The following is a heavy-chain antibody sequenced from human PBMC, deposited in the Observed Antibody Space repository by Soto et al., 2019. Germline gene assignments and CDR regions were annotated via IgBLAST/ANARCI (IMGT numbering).Heavy chain of an antibody. CDR1: GGSFSGYY. V-gene: IGHV4-34*01. Sequence: SETLSLTCTVYGGSFSGYYWSWIRQPPGKGLEWIGEINHSGSTNYNPSLKSRVTISVDTSKNQFSLKLSSVTAADTAVYYCARGQSLWGQQLGSSRPTSPYWGQGTLVTVSS. D-gene: IGHD6-13*01. J-gene: IGHJ4*02. CDR3: ARGQSLWGQQLGSSRPTSPY. CDR2: INHSGST.